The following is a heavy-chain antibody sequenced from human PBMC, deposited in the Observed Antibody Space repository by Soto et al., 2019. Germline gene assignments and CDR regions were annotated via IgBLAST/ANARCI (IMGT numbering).Heavy chain of an antibody. CDR3: AKASLWFGEFPHYYMDV. CDR1: GFTFSSYW. CDR2: INSDGSST. J-gene: IGHJ6*03. Sequence: GGSLRLSCAASGFTFSSYWMHWVRQAPGKGLVWVSRINSDGSSTSYADSVKGRFTISRDNSKNTLYLQMNSLRAEDTAVYYCAKASLWFGEFPHYYMDVWGKGTTVTVSS. V-gene: IGHV3-74*01. D-gene: IGHD3-10*01.